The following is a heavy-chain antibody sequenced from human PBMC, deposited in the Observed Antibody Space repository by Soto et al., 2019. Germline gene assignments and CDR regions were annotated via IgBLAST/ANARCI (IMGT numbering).Heavy chain of an antibody. D-gene: IGHD2-8*02. CDR3: ARDKITGLFGY. CDR1: GGSFSGYY. CDR2: INHSGST. V-gene: IGHV4-34*01. J-gene: IGHJ4*02. Sequence: QVQLQQWGAGLLKPSETLSLTCAVYGGSFSGYYWTWIRQPPGTGLEWIWEINHSGSTNYNPSLKSRVTISVDTAKNPFPLQLTSVTAADTAVYYGARDKITGLFGYWGQGSLVTVSS.